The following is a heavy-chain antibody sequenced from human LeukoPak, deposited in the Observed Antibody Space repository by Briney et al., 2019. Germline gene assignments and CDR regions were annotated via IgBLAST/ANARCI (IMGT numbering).Heavy chain of an antibody. Sequence: PSETLSLTCTVSSGSINTYYWSWIRQPPGKGLEWIGYIYYSGSTNYNPSLESRVTISVDTSKNQFSLRLSSVTAADTAVYYCARYYDSSGFGIDYWGQGTLVTVSS. J-gene: IGHJ4*02. V-gene: IGHV4-59*01. CDR3: ARYYDSSGFGIDY. CDR2: IYYSGST. D-gene: IGHD3-22*01. CDR1: SGSINTYY.